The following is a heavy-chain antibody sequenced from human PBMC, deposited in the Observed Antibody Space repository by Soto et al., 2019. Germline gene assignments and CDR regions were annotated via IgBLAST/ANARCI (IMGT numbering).Heavy chain of an antibody. J-gene: IGHJ4*02. Sequence: GGSLRLSCAASGFTVSSNYMSWVRQAPGKGLEWVSVIYSGGSTYYADSVKGRFTISRHSSKNTLYLQMNSLRAEDTAVFYCAGWPGSSWGFDYWGQGTLVTVSS. CDR1: GFTVSSNY. D-gene: IGHD6-13*01. V-gene: IGHV3-53*04. CDR3: AGWPGSSWGFDY. CDR2: IYSGGST.